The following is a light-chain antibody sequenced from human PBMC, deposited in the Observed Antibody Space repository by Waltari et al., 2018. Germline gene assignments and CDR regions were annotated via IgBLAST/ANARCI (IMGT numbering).Light chain of an antibody. CDR2: TEN. Sequence: QTVVTQEPSLSVSLGGPVTRTLSLSSGPLSTNSYAPWYQQTPGQAHRTLVYTENARSSGDPVLFSGSIRGNTVALTITGAEADDESDDYCALYMGSGIWVFGGGTRLTVL. V-gene: IGLV8-61*01. CDR3: ALYMGSGIWV. CDR1: SGPLSTNSY. J-gene: IGLJ3*02.